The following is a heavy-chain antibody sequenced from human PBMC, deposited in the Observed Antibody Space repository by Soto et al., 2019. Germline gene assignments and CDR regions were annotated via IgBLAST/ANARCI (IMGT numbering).Heavy chain of an antibody. V-gene: IGHV4-30-2*01. Sequence: TLSLTCAVSGGSISSGGYSWSWIRQPPGKGLEWIGYIYHSGSTYYNPSLKSRVTISVDRPKNQFSLKLSSVTAADTAVYYCARVPGPWGQGTLVTVSS. CDR1: GGSISSGGYS. CDR3: ARVPGP. CDR2: IYHSGST. J-gene: IGHJ5*02.